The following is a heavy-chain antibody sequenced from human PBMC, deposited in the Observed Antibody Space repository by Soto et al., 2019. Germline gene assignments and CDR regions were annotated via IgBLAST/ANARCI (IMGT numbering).Heavy chain of an antibody. CDR2: TNSDGSDT. CDR1: GFTFSTYW. Sequence: GGSLRLSCAASGFTFSTYWMYWVRQAPGKGLVWVSRTNSDGSDTSYADSVKGRFTISRDNAKNTLYLQMNSLRAEDTAVYYCARDRGWSLFDYWGQGTLVTVSS. D-gene: IGHD6-19*01. CDR3: ARDRGWSLFDY. J-gene: IGHJ4*02. V-gene: IGHV3-74*01.